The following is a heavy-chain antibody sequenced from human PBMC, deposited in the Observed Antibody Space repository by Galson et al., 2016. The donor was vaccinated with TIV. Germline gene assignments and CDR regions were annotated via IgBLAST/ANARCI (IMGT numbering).Heavy chain of an antibody. CDR3: TRDEPSYNYVLDV. J-gene: IGHJ6*02. D-gene: IGHD1-14*01. V-gene: IGHV3-74*01. Sequence: SLRLSCAASGFTFSRYYMHWVRQAPGKGLEWVSRISSDGSSTLYADSVKGRFTISRDNAKNTLYLQMSSLRAEDTALYYCTRDEPSYNYVLDVWGQGTTVTVSS. CDR2: ISSDGSST. CDR1: GFTFSRYY.